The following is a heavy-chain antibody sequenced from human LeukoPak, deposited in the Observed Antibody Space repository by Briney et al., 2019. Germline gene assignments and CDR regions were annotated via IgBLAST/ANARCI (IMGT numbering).Heavy chain of an antibody. Sequence: SSETLSLTCTVSGGSISSGGYYWSWIRQHPGKGLEWIGDIYYSGSTYYNPSLKSRVTISVDPSKNQFSLKLSSVSAADTAVYYCARELVRGNSGNWFDPWGQGTLVTVSS. CDR1: GGSISSGGYY. CDR3: ARELVRGNSGNWFDP. D-gene: IGHD3-10*01. V-gene: IGHV4-31*03. J-gene: IGHJ5*02. CDR2: IYYSGST.